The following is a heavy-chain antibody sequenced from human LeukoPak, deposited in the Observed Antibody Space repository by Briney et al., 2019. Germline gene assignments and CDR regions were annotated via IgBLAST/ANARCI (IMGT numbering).Heavy chain of an antibody. D-gene: IGHD2-15*01. CDR1: GFTFSNYG. CDR3: AKGYWVLRKGFDS. J-gene: IGHJ4*02. CDR2: IQYEGKNK. V-gene: IGHV3-30*02. Sequence: GGSLRLSCVASGFTFSNYGMHWVRQAPGKGLEWVAFIQYEGKNKDYAEAVKGRFTISSDNSRNTLFLQMNNLTAEDTALYYCAKGYWVLRKGFDSWGQGTLVTVSS.